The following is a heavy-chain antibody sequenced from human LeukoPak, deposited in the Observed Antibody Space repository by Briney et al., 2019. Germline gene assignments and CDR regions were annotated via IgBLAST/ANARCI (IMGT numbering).Heavy chain of an antibody. J-gene: IGHJ6*03. CDR3: ARDHYYGSGSYYNGPAGYYYYYMDV. CDR1: GYTFTSYG. D-gene: IGHD3-10*01. V-gene: IGHV1-18*01. Sequence: GASVKVSCKAAGYTFTSYGINWVRQAPGQGLEWMGWISTYNGNTHYAQKLQGRATMTTDTATSTAYMDLRSLRSDDTAVYYCARDHYYGSGSYYNGPAGYYYYYMDVWGKGTTVTVSS. CDR2: ISTYNGNT.